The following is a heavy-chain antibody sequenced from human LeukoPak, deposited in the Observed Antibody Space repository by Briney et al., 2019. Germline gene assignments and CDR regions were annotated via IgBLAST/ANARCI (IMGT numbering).Heavy chain of an antibody. J-gene: IGHJ4*02. CDR2: INHSGST. V-gene: IGHV4-34*01. CDR3: ARERDYYDSSGSRRSRYYFDY. D-gene: IGHD3-22*01. Sequence: SETLSLTCAVYGGSFSGYYWGWIRQPPGKGLEWIGEINHSGSTNYNPPLKSRVTISVDTSKNQFSLKLSSVTAADTAVYYCARERDYYDSSGSRRSRYYFDYWGQGTLVTVSS. CDR1: GGSFSGYY.